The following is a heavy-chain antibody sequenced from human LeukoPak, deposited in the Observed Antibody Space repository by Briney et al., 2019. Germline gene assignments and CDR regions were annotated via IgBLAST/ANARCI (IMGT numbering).Heavy chain of an antibody. Sequence: SQTLSLTCTVSGGSISSGGYYWGWIRQPPGKGLEWIGNIYYSGNTYYNPSLKSRVTISVDTSQNQFSLKLSSVTAADTAVYYCASCSGNCYSFDPWGQGTLVTVSS. CDR3: ASCSGNCYSFDP. CDR2: IYYSGNT. J-gene: IGHJ5*02. D-gene: IGHD2-21*01. CDR1: GGSISSGGYY. V-gene: IGHV4-39*01.